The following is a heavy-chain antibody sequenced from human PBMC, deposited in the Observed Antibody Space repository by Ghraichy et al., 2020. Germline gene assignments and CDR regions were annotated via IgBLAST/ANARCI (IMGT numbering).Heavy chain of an antibody. D-gene: IGHD4-23*01. CDR3: ARMHYGGNSRTFDY. J-gene: IGHJ4*02. Sequence: SGPTLVKPTQTLTLTCTFSGFSLSTSGMCVSWIRQPPGKALEWLARIDWDDDKYYSTSLKTRLTISKDTSKNQVVLTMTNMDPVDTATYYCARMHYGGNSRTFDYWGQGTLVTVSS. V-gene: IGHV2-70*11. CDR2: IDWDDDK. CDR1: GFSLSTSGMC.